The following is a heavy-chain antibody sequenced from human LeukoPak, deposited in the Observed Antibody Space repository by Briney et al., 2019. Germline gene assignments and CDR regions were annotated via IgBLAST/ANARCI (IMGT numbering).Heavy chain of an antibody. CDR1: GGSFSGYY. J-gene: IGHJ3*02. V-gene: IGHV4-34*01. CDR3: AREGSAFDI. CDR2: INHSGNT. Sequence: SETLSLTCAVYGGSFSGYYWSWVRQPPGKGLEWIGEINHSGNTNYNPSLKSRVTISVDTSKNQFSLKLSSVTAADTAVYYCAREGSAFDIWGQGTMVTVSS.